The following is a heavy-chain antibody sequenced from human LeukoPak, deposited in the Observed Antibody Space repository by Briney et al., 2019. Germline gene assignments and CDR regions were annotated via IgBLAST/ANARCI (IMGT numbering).Heavy chain of an antibody. CDR1: GGSASGYY. CDR3: ARDPRWELIRKGAFDI. Sequence: SETLSLTCTVSGGSASGYYWSWIRQPPGKGLEWIGYIYHSGSTYYNPSLESRVTISVDRSKNQFSLKLSSVTAADTAVYYCARDPRWELIRKGAFDIWGQGTMVTVSS. V-gene: IGHV4-59*02. J-gene: IGHJ3*02. CDR2: IYHSGST. D-gene: IGHD1-26*01.